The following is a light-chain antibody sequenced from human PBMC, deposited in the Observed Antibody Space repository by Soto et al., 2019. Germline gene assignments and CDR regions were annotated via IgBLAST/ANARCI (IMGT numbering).Light chain of an antibody. V-gene: IGKV2-28*01. CDR3: MQALQTPCT. CDR2: LCS. J-gene: IGKJ2*02. CDR1: QSLLHSNGYNY. Sequence: DIVMTQSPLSLPVTPGEPASISCRSSQSLLHSNGYNYLDWYLQKPGQSPQLLIYLCSNRASGVPDRLSGSGSGTDFTLKISRVEAEDVGVYYCMQALQTPCTFGQGTKLEIK.